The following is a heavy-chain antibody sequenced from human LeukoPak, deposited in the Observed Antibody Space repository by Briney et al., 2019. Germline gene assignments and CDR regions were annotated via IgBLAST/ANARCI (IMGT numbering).Heavy chain of an antibody. D-gene: IGHD2-2*01. CDR3: ARSVLLGYCSSTSCSKGTFDY. CDR1: GGSISSYY. Sequence: SEALSLTCTVSGGSISSYYWSWIRQPPGKGLEWIGYIYYSGSTNYNPSLKSRVTISVDTSKNQFSLKLSSVTAADTAVYYCARSVLLGYCSSTSCSKGTFDYWGQGTLVTVSS. CDR2: IYYSGST. V-gene: IGHV4-59*01. J-gene: IGHJ4*02.